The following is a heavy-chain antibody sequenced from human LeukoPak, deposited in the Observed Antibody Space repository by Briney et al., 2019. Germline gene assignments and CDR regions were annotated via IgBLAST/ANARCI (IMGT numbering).Heavy chain of an antibody. D-gene: IGHD6-19*01. CDR3: VARGGWARFDY. CDR2: ISTSGSTI. J-gene: IGHJ4*02. Sequence: GGSLRLSCAASGFTFSSYSMNWVRQAPGKGLEWVSYISTSGSTIDYADSVKGRFSISRDNAKNSLYLQMNSLRAEDTAVYYCVARGGWARFDYWGQGTLVTVSS. V-gene: IGHV3-48*04. CDR1: GFTFSSYS.